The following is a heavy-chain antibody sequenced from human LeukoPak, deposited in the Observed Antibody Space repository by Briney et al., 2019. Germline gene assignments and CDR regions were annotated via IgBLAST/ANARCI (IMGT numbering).Heavy chain of an antibody. CDR3: ARNLAVERGYYFDY. J-gene: IGHJ4*02. D-gene: IGHD6-19*01. V-gene: IGHV4-39*01. CDR2: IYYSGST. Sequence: SDPLSLTWTASGGSITRTSYSWGWLRQPPGKPPEWIGSIYYSGSTYYNPSLKSRVTISVDTSKDQFYLKLSSVTAADTAVYYCARNLAVERGYYFDYWGQGTLVTVSS. CDR1: GGSITRTSYS.